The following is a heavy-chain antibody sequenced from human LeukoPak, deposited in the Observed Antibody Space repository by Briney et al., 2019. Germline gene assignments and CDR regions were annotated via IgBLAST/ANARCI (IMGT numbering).Heavy chain of an antibody. V-gene: IGHV3-33*08. Sequence: GGSLRLSCAASGFTFSTYSMNWVRQAPGKGLEWVAVIWYDGSNKYYADSVEGRFTISRDNSKKTVSLQMNSLRAEDTAVYYCARLGSEWSYDYWGQGTLVTVSS. CDR2: IWYDGSNK. D-gene: IGHD3-3*01. CDR1: GFTFSTYS. J-gene: IGHJ4*02. CDR3: ARLGSEWSYDY.